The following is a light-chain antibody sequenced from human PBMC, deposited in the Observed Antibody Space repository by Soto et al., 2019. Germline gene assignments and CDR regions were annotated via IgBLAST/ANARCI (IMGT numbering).Light chain of an antibody. J-gene: IGKJ5*01. Sequence: EIVLTQSPGTLSLSPGERATLSCRASQSVSSNFLAWFQQQPGQAPSLLVYAASSRVTGIPDRCSGSGSGTDFTLTISRLEPEDCAVYYCQQYGGSPITFGQGTRLEIK. CDR3: QQYGGSPIT. CDR2: AAS. V-gene: IGKV3-20*01. CDR1: QSVSSNF.